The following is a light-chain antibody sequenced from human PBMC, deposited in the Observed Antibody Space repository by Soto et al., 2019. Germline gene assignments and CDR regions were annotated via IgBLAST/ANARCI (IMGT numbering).Light chain of an antibody. Sequence: QSALTQSAAVSESPGQSITISCTGTSSDVGGYNYVSWYQQHPGKAPKLIIYDVSNRPSGVSTRFSGSKSGNTASLTISGLQAEDDADYSCSSYTSTNSWVFGGGTKVTVL. CDR2: DVS. J-gene: IGLJ3*02. CDR1: SSDVGGYNY. CDR3: SSYTSTNSWV. V-gene: IGLV2-14*01.